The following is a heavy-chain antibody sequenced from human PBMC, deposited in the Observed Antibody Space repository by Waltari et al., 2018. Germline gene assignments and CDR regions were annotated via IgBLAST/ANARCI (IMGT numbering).Heavy chain of an antibody. D-gene: IGHD2-21*01. CDR2: INPNSGGT. Sequence: QVQLVQSGAEVKKPGASVKVSCKASGYTFTGYYMHWVRQAPGQGLEWMGRINPNSGGTNYAQKFQGRVTMTRDTSISTAYMELSRLRSDDTAVYYCARDPIVVVIAMGFDYWGQGTLVTVSS. CDR1: GYTFTGYY. J-gene: IGHJ4*02. CDR3: ARDPIVVVIAMGFDY. V-gene: IGHV1-2*06.